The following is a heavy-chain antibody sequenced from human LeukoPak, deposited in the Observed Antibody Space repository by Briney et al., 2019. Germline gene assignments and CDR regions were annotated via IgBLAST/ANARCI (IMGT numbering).Heavy chain of an antibody. CDR1: GFTFSTSS. V-gene: IGHV3-48*01. CDR2: IRGSSTTI. D-gene: IGHD3-3*01. Sequence: GGSLRLSCAASGFTFSTSSMNWVRQAPGKGLEWISYIRGSSTTIYYADSVKGRFTISRDNAKNSLYLKMNRLRAEDTDGYYCARGSGLWSWSPWGQGTLVTVSS. J-gene: IGHJ5*02. CDR3: ARGSGLWSWSP.